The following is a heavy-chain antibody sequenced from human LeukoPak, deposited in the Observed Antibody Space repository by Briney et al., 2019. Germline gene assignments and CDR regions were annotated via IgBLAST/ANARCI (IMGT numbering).Heavy chain of an antibody. CDR1: GFTFSGSA. CDR2: IRSKANSYAT. Sequence: QPGGSLKFSCAASGFTFSGSAMHWVRQASGKGLEWVGRIRSKANSYATAYAASVKDRLTNSRDDSKNTAYLKMNSLKTEDTAVYYCTRHYYDSSPARTGGQGTLVTVSS. J-gene: IGHJ4*02. D-gene: IGHD3-22*01. V-gene: IGHV3-73*01. CDR3: TRHYYDSSPART.